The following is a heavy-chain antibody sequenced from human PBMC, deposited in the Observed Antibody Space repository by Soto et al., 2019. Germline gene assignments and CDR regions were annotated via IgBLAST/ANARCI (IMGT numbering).Heavy chain of an antibody. J-gene: IGHJ4*02. CDR2: IYYSGST. D-gene: IGHD4-17*01. CDR3: ARVRMTTVTTGAADFDY. CDR1: GGSISSYY. Sequence: SETLSLTCTVSGGSISSYYWSWIRQPPGKGLEWIGYIYYSGSTNYNPSLKSRVTISVDTSKNQFSLKLSSVTAADTAVYYCARVRMTTVTTGAADFDYWGQGTLVTVSS. V-gene: IGHV4-59*01.